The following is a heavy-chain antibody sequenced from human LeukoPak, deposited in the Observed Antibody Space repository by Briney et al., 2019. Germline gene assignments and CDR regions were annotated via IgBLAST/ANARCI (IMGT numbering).Heavy chain of an antibody. D-gene: IGHD2-2*01. J-gene: IGHJ6*03. V-gene: IGHV1-18*01. CDR2: ISAYNGNT. CDR1: GYTFTIYG. Sequence: GAAVTVSCKASGYTFTIYGISWGRQAPGQGLEWMGWISAYNGNTNYAQKLQGRVTMTTDTSTSTAYMELRSLRSDDTAVYYCARGYCSSTTCYYYYYMDVWGKGTTVTVS. CDR3: ARGYCSSTTCYYYYYMDV.